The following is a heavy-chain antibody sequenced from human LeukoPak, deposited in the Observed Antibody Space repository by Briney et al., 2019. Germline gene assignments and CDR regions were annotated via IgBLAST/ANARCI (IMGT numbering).Heavy chain of an antibody. CDR3: AKRPDKDEYFDWLLSGYFDY. Sequence: PGGSLRLSCAASGFTFSSYGMSWVRQAPGKGLEWVSAISGSGGSTYYADSVKGRFTISRDNSKNTLYLQMNSLRAEDTAVYYCAKRPDKDEYFDWLLSGYFDYWGQGTLVTVSS. D-gene: IGHD3-9*01. J-gene: IGHJ4*02. CDR2: ISGSGGST. V-gene: IGHV3-23*01. CDR1: GFTFSSYG.